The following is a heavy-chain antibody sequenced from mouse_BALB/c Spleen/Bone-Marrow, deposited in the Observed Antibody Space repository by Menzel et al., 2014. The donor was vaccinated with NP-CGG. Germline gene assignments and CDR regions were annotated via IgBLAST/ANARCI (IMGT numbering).Heavy chain of an antibody. D-gene: IGHD1-2*01. V-gene: IGHV5-6-3*01. CDR1: GFTFSSYG. J-gene: IGHJ3*01. Sequence: DVMLVESGGGLVQPGGSLKLSCAASGFTFSSYGMSWVRPTPDKRLGLVATINSNGGSTYYPDSVKGRFTISRDNAKNTLYLQMSSLKSEDTAMYYCARHYYGARWGQGTLVTVSA. CDR2: INSNGGST. CDR3: ARHYYGAR.